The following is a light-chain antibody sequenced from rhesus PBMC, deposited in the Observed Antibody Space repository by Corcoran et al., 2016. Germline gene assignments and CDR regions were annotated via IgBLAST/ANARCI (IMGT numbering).Light chain of an antibody. CDR1: QSFSSS. V-gene: IGKV1-46*01. CDR2: SAS. J-gene: IGKJ1*01. CDR3: QQHKSYPVT. Sequence: DIQMTQSPSSLSASVGDTVTITCRASQSFSSSLAWYQQKPGKAPKLLIYSASSLQSGVPSRFSGSKSGTDFTLPISSLQPEDFAIYYCQQHKSYPVTFGQGTKVEIK.